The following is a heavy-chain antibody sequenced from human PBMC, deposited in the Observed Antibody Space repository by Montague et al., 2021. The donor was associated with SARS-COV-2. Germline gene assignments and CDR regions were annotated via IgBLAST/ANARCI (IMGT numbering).Heavy chain of an antibody. CDR3: AKDLFCSGGDCYFYGMDL. Sequence: SLRLSCAASGFTFSTYAMSWVRRAPGKGLEWVSAISGSGDKTYYADSVKGRFTISRDNSKNTVSLQMNSLRVEDTAVYYRAKDLFCSGGDCYFYGMDLWGQGALVTVS. CDR1: GFTFSTYA. D-gene: IGHD2-15*01. V-gene: IGHV3-23*01. J-gene: IGHJ6*02. CDR2: ISGSGDKT.